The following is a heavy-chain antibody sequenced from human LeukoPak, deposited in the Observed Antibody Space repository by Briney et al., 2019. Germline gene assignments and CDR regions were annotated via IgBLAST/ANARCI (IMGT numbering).Heavy chain of an antibody. CDR3: VARLYFDL. CDR1: GFTFSSYA. Sequence: PGGSLRLSCSASGFTFSSYAMHWVRQAPGKGLECVSAISSNGGSTYYADSVKGRFTISRDNSKNTLYLQMSSLRAEDTAVYYCVARLYFDLWGRGTLVTVSS. J-gene: IGHJ2*01. V-gene: IGHV3-64D*06. CDR2: ISSNGGST.